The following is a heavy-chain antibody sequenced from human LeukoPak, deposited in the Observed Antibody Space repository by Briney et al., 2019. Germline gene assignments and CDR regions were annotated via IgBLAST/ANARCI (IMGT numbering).Heavy chain of an antibody. Sequence: ASVKVSCKVSGYTLTDLSMHWVRQAPGKGLEWMGGFDPEDGETIYAQRFQGRVTMTEDTSTDTAYMELSSLRSEDTAVYYCATVHFYDSNAFDIWGQGTMVTVSS. J-gene: IGHJ3*02. D-gene: IGHD3-22*01. CDR3: ATVHFYDSNAFDI. CDR2: FDPEDGET. CDR1: GYTLTDLS. V-gene: IGHV1-24*01.